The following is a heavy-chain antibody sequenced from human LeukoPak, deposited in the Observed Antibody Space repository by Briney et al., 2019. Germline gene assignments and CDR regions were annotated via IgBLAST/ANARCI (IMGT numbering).Heavy chain of an antibody. CDR3: AKDRYSTSSTFTVNPFDY. V-gene: IGHV3-9*01. CDR1: GFTFDDYA. J-gene: IGHJ4*02. CDR2: ISWNSGSI. D-gene: IGHD2-2*01. Sequence: GRSLRLSCAASGFTFDDYAMHWVRQAPGNGLEWVSGISWNSGSIGYADSVKGRFTISRDKAKNSLYLQMNSLRVEDTAVYYCAKDRYSTSSTFTVNPFDYWGQGILVTVSS.